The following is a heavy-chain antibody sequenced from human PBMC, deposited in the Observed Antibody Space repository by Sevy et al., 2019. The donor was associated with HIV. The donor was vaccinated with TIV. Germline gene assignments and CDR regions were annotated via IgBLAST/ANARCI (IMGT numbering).Heavy chain of an antibody. CDR3: ARDLYGRTFDY. CDR2: INPNSGAT. Sequence: ASVKVSCKASGYSFIGYQVHWVRQAPGQGLEWIGRINPNSGATIYAQTFQGRVTMTRDTSISTAYMELSGLRSDDTAVYYCARDLYGRTFDYWGQGTLVTVSS. J-gene: IGHJ4*02. D-gene: IGHD3-10*01. CDR1: GYSFIGYQ. V-gene: IGHV1-2*06.